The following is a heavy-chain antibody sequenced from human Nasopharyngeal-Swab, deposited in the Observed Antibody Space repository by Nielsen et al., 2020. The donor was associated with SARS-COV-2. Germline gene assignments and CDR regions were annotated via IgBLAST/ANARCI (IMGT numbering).Heavy chain of an antibody. V-gene: IGHV1-2*06. CDR3: ARGRTTVTKYYYYYYFDV. D-gene: IGHD4-17*01. Sequence: WVRQAPGQGLEWMGRINPNSGGTNYAQKFQGRVTVTRDTSISAAYMELSRLRSDDTAVYYCARGRTTVTKYYYYYYFDVWGKGTTVTVSS. CDR2: INPNSGGT. J-gene: IGHJ6*03.